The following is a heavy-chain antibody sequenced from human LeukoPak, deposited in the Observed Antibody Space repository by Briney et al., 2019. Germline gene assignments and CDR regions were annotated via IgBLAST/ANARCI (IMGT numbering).Heavy chain of an antibody. D-gene: IGHD3-10*02. CDR2: ISGSGGST. CDR3: ANMFGELSLDFDY. CDR1: GFTVSSNY. J-gene: IGHJ4*02. Sequence: QPGGSLRLSCAASGFTVSSNYMNWVRQAPGKGLEWVSAISGSGGSTYYADSVKGRFTISRDNSKNTLYLQMNSLRAEDTAVYYCANMFGELSLDFDYWGQGTLVTVSS. V-gene: IGHV3-23*01.